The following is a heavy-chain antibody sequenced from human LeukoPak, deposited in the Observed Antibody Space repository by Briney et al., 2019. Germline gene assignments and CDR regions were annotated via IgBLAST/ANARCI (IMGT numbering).Heavy chain of an antibody. CDR3: ARVMAAAGRSLDY. CDR2: INPNSGGT. J-gene: IGHJ4*02. Sequence: GASVKVSCKASGYTFTGYYMHWVRQAPGQGLEWMGWINPNSGGTNYAQKFQGRVTMTRDTSISTAYMELSRLRSDDTAVYYCARVMAAAGRSLDYWGQGTLVTVSS. V-gene: IGHV1-2*02. D-gene: IGHD6-13*01. CDR1: GYTFTGYY.